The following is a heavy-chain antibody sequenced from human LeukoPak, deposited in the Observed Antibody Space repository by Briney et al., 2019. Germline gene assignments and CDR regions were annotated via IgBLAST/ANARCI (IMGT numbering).Heavy chain of an antibody. Sequence: PGGSLRLSCATSGFTFNNYWMHWVRQGPGKGLAWVSYISPDGSSTYYADSVKGRFTISRDNTKKTVYLQMTSLKVEDTAVCYCLESYHFSFWGPGTLVAVSS. V-gene: IGHV3-74*01. CDR2: ISPDGSST. CDR3: LESYHFSF. CDR1: GFTFNNYW. D-gene: IGHD1-1*01. J-gene: IGHJ4*02.